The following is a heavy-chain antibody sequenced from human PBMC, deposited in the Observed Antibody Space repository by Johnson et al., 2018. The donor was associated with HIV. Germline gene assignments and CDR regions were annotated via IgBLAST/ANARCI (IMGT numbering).Heavy chain of an antibody. D-gene: IGHD3-22*01. V-gene: IGHV3-7*01. CDR3: ASWGDYYDSSGYYYSDAFDI. Sequence: VQLVESGGGLVQPGGSLRLSCAASGFTFSSYWMSWVRQAPGKGLEWVANIKQDGSEKYYGDSVKGRFTTSRDNAKNSLYLQMNSLRAEDTALYYCASWGDYYDSSGYYYSDAFDIWGQGTMVTVSS. CDR2: IKQDGSEK. CDR1: GFTFSSYW. J-gene: IGHJ3*02.